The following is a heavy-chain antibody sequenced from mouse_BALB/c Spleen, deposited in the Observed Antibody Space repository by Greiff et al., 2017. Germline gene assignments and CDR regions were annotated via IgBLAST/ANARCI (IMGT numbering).Heavy chain of an antibody. Sequence: EVMLVESGGGLVQPGGSRKLSCAASGFTFSSFGMHWVRQAPEKGLEWVAYISSGSSTIYYADTVKGRFTISRDNPKNTLFLQMTSLRSEDTAMYYCARWEDYDDYYAMDYWGQGTSVTVSS. CDR3: ARWEDYDDYYAMDY. D-gene: IGHD2-4*01. CDR1: GFTFSSFG. CDR2: ISSGSSTI. J-gene: IGHJ4*01. V-gene: IGHV5-17*02.